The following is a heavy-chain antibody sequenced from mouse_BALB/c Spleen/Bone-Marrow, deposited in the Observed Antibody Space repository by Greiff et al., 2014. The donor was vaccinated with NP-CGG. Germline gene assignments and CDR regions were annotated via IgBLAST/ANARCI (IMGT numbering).Heavy chain of an antibody. Sequence: VQGVESGPGLVAPSQSLSITCTVSGFSLTNYGVHWVRQPPGKGLEWLGVIWADGSTNYNSALMSRLSISKDNSKSQVFFKMNSLQTDDTAMYYCAGITTATGAMDCWGQGTSVTVSS. CDR3: AGITTATGAMDC. V-gene: IGHV2-9*02. D-gene: IGHD1-2*01. CDR2: IWADGST. J-gene: IGHJ4*01. CDR1: GFSLTNYG.